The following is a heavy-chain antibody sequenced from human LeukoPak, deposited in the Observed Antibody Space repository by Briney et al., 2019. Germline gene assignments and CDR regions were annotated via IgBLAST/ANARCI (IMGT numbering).Heavy chain of an antibody. V-gene: IGHV1-2*02. J-gene: IGHJ4*02. D-gene: IGHD6-19*01. CDR2: INPNSGGT. Sequence: AAVKVSCKASGYTFTGYYMHWVRQAPGQGLEWMGWINPNSGGTNYAQKFQGRVTMTRDTSISTAYMELSRLRSDDTAVYYCARDLGWPYYFDYWGQGTLVTVSS. CDR1: GYTFTGYY. CDR3: ARDLGWPYYFDY.